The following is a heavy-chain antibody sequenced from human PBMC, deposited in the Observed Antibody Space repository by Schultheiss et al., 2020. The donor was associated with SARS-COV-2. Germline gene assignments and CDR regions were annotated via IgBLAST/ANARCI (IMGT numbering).Heavy chain of an antibody. V-gene: IGHV3-30*14. J-gene: IGHJ6*02. D-gene: IGHD4-17*01. CDR3: AREGRLSNSYGDLSDGMDV. CDR2: IYSGGNT. Sequence: GESLKISCAASGFTFSSYAMHWVRQAPGKGLEWVAVIYSGGNTYYADSVKGRFTISRDNSQNTLYLQMNSLRAEDTAVYYCAREGRLSNSYGDLSDGMDVWGQGTTVTVSS. CDR1: GFTFSSYA.